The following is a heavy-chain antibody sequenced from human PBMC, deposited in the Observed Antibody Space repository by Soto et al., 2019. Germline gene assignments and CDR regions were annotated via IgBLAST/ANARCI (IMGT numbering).Heavy chain of an antibody. CDR2: IWHDGNNK. J-gene: IGHJ4*02. CDR3: ARDGDGYNPGYYFDY. CDR1: GFTFSSYG. V-gene: IGHV3-33*01. D-gene: IGHD5-12*01. Sequence: GGSLRLSCAASGFTFSSYGMHWVRQAPGKGLEWVAVIWHDGNNKYSGDSVKGRFTISRDNSKNTLYLQMNSLRAEDTAVYYCARDGDGYNPGYYFDYWGPGTLVTVSS.